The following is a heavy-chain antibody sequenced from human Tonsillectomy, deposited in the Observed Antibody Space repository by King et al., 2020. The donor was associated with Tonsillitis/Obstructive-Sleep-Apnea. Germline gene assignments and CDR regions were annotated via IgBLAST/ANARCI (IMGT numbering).Heavy chain of an antibody. J-gene: IGHJ6*03. D-gene: IGHD1/OR15-1a*01. CDR1: GGSFSGYY. CDR3: ARGKTGTPYYYYYYMDV. CDR2: INHSGST. Sequence: VQLQQWGAGLLKPSETLSLTCAVYGGSFSGYYWSWIRQPPGKGLEWIGEINHSGSTNYNPSLKCRVTISVDTSKNQFSLKLSSVTAADTAVYYSARGKTGTPYYYYYYMDVWGKGTTVTVSS. V-gene: IGHV4-34*01.